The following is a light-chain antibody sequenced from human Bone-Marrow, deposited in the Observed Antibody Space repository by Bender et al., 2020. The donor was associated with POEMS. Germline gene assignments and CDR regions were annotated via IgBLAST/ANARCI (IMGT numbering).Light chain of an antibody. CDR3: ATWNDGLNGFV. CDR2: SSH. V-gene: IGLV1-44*01. J-gene: IGLJ1*01. CDR1: SSNIGAHA. Sequence: QSVLTQPPSASGTPGQRVTISCSGGSSNIGAHAVNWYQHLPGTAPKLLIYSSHRRPSEVPDRFSGSRSGTSASLAISGLQSEDEADYYCATWNDGLNGFVFGTGTRVTV.